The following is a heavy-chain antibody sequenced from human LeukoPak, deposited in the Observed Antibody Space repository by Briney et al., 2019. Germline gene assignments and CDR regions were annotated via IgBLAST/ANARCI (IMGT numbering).Heavy chain of an antibody. CDR1: GFTFDDYA. Sequence: GGSLRLPCAASGFTFDDYAMHWVRQAPGKGLEWVSGISWNSGSIGYADSVKGRFTISRDNAKNSLYLQMNSLRAEDTALYYCAKDAYSSSSLADYWGQGTLVTVSS. CDR2: ISWNSGSI. V-gene: IGHV3-9*01. D-gene: IGHD6-6*01. CDR3: AKDAYSSSSLADY. J-gene: IGHJ4*02.